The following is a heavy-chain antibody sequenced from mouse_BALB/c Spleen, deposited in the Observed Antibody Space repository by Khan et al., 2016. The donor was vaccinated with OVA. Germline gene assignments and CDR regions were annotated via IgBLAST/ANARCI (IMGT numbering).Heavy chain of an antibody. Sequence: EVELVESGGDLVKPEGSLKLSCAASGFTFSTYGMSWVRQTPDKRLEWVATISSGGSYTYYPDSGQGRFTISRDNAKKTLYLQMSSLKSEDTAMFYCARLAYYYDSEGFAYWGQGTLVTVSA. CDR1: GFTFSTYG. D-gene: IGHD1-1*01. CDR3: ARLAYYYDSEGFAY. CDR2: ISSGGSYT. J-gene: IGHJ3*01. V-gene: IGHV5-6*01.